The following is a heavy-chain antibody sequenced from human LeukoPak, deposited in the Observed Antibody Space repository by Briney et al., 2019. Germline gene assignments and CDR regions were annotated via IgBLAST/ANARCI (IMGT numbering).Heavy chain of an antibody. CDR2: ISWNSGSI. V-gene: IGHV3-9*01. CDR1: GFTFDDYA. Sequence: GGSLRLSCAASGFTFDDYAMHWVRQAPGKGLEWVSGISWNSGSIGYADSVKGRFIIYRDNSKNSLYLQMNSLRAEDTALYYCATQRSYDILTGYYPFDYWGQGTLVTVSS. CDR3: ATQRSYDILTGYYPFDY. D-gene: IGHD3-9*01. J-gene: IGHJ4*02.